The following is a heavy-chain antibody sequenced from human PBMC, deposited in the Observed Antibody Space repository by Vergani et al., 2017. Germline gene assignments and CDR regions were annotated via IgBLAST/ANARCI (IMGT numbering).Heavy chain of an antibody. CDR3: ARGEYVILIGYRY. D-gene: IGHD3-9*01. CDR2: INPSGGHT. V-gene: IGHV1-46*03. CDR1: GYTFSNYY. J-gene: IGHJ4*02. Sequence: QVQVVQSGAEVKKSGASVKVSCKTSGYTFSNYYMHWVRQAPGQGLEWMGIINPSGGHTNYAQKFQGRVTMTRDTSTSTVYMELRSLRSEDTAIYYCARGEYVILIGYRYWREGTMVTV.